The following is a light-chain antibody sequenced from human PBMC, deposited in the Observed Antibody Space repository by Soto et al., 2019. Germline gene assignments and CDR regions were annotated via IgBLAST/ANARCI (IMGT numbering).Light chain of an antibody. J-gene: IGKJ2*02. CDR3: PHYGSSPPCT. CDR2: GAS. Sequence: EIVLTQSPGTLSLSTGERATLFCRASQSVSGSYLAWYQQKPGQAPRLLIFGASSRASGIPDRLSGRGSGRDCSLTITRLEPEDFSVYDCPHYGSSPPCTFGQGNKLEIK. CDR1: QSVSGSY. V-gene: IGKV3-20*01.